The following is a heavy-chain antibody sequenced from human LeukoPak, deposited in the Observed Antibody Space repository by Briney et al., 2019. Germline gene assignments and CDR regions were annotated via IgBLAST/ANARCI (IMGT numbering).Heavy chain of an antibody. CDR2: ISGSGGST. CDR3: AKSGYDSSGPNYY. D-gene: IGHD3-22*01. J-gene: IGHJ4*02. V-gene: IGHV3-23*01. CDR1: GFTFSSYA. Sequence: PGGSLRLSCAASGFTFSSYAMSWVRQASGKGLEWVSAISGSGGSTYYADSVKGRFTISRDNSKNTLYLQMNSLRAEDTAVYYCAKSGYDSSGPNYYWGQGTLVTVSS.